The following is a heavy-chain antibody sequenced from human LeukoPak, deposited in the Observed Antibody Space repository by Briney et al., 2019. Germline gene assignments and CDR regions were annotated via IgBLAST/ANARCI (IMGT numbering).Heavy chain of an antibody. CDR3: ARRKYYYYDSSGYSAPAFDI. D-gene: IGHD3-22*01. Sequence: SETLSLTCTVSGGSTSSSSYYWGWIRQPPGKGLEWIGSIYYSGSTYYNPSLKSRVTISVDTSKNQFSLKLSSVTAADTAVYYCARRKYYYYDSSGYSAPAFDIWGQGTMVTVSS. CDR2: IYYSGST. J-gene: IGHJ3*02. CDR1: GGSTSSSSYY. V-gene: IGHV4-39*07.